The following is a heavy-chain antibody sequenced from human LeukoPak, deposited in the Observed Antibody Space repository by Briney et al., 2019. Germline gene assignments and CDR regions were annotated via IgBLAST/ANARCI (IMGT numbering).Heavy chain of an antibody. CDR3: ARPSIVVAGTVGAFDI. V-gene: IGHV4-34*01. Sequence: PSETLSLTCAVYGASFSGYYWTWIRQPPGKGLEWIGSIYYSGSTYYNPSLKSRVTISVDTSKNQFSLKLSSVTAADTAMYYCARPSIVVAGTVGAFDIWGQGTMVTVSS. J-gene: IGHJ3*02. CDR1: GASFSGYY. CDR2: IYYSGST. D-gene: IGHD6-13*01.